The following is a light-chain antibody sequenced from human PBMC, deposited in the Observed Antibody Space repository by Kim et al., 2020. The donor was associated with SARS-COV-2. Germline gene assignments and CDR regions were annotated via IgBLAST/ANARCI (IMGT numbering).Light chain of an antibody. CDR2: GGS. CDR3: QQYNNWPA. V-gene: IGKV3-15*01. J-gene: IGKJ2*01. CDR1: QSVSNS. Sequence: LSVCIGRRATHYRWASQSVSNSLAWYEQEPGRDPRHLIYGGSIRVIGIPARFSDRGSVTEFTLTISSLQSDYFAVNYCQQYNNWPALGQGNKREIK.